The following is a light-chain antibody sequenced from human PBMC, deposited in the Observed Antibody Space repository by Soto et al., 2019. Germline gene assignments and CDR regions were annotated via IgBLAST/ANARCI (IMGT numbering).Light chain of an antibody. CDR3: HPYNTYWT. Sequence: SQATRSPATLAACVGERVTITCRARQDIGNFLAWYQQTPGKAPKLLIYKASSLESGVPSRFSGSGSGTEFTLTISSLQPDDFATSYCHPYNTYWTFGQGTKVDI. CDR2: KAS. V-gene: IGKV1-5*03. J-gene: IGKJ1*01. CDR1: QDIGNF.